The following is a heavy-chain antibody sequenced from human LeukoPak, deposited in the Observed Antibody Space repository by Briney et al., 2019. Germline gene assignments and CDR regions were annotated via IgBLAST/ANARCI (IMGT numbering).Heavy chain of an antibody. V-gene: IGHV3-33*06. CDR3: AKVSVSGDWNDAFDI. D-gene: IGHD2-21*02. CDR1: GFTFSSYG. J-gene: IGHJ3*02. Sequence: GGSLRLSCAASGFTFSSYGMHWVRQAPGKGLEWVAVIWYDGSNKYYADSVKGRFTISRDNSKNTLYLQMNSLRAKDTAVYYCAKVSVSGDWNDAFDIWGQGTMVTVSS. CDR2: IWYDGSNK.